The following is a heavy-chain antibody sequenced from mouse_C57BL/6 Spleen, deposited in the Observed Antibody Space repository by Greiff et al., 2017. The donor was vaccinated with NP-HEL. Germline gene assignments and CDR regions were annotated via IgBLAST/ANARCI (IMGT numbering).Heavy chain of an antibody. CDR2: ISYDGSN. CDR3: AREHERYFDV. J-gene: IGHJ1*03. Sequence: EVQLQESGPGLVKPSQSLSLTCSVTGYSITSGYYWNWIRQFPGNKLEWMGYISYDGSNNYNPSLKNRISITRDTSKNQFFLKLNSVTTEDTATYYCAREHERYFDVWGTGTTVTVSS. CDR1: GYSITSGYY. V-gene: IGHV3-6*01.